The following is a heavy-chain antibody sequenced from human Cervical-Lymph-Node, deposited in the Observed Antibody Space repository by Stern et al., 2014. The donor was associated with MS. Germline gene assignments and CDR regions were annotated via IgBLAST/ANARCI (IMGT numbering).Heavy chain of an antibody. V-gene: IGHV1-3*01. Sequence: QVQLVQSGAEVKKPGASVKVSCKASGYTFTSYAMHWVRQAPGQRLEWMGWINAGNGNTKYSQKFQGRVTITRDTSASTAYMELSSLRSEDTAVYYCARDRDYGDRTRPYWYFDLWGRGTLVTVSS. CDR3: ARDRDYGDRTRPYWYFDL. D-gene: IGHD4-17*01. J-gene: IGHJ2*01. CDR1: GYTFTSYA. CDR2: INAGNGNT.